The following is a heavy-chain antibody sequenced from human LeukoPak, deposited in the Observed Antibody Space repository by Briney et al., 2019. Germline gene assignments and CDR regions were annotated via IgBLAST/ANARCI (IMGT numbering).Heavy chain of an antibody. CDR1: GYTFTSYW. V-gene: IGHV5-10-1*01. Sequence: GESLKISCKGSGYTFTSYWISWVRQMPGKGLEWMGKIDPSDTYTSYSPSFQGHVTISADKSISAAFLQWSSLKASDTAMYYCARHSHYDFWSGYLDYWGQGTLVTVSS. J-gene: IGHJ4*02. CDR3: ARHSHYDFWSGYLDY. CDR2: IDPSDTYT. D-gene: IGHD3-3*01.